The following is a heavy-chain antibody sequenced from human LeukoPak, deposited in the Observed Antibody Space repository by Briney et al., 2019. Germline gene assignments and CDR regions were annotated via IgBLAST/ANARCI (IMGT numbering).Heavy chain of an antibody. Sequence: GGSLRLSCAASGFTVSSNYMSWVRQAPGKGLEWVSVIYSGGSTYYADSVKGRFTISRDNSKNTLYLQMNSLRAEDTGVYYCARQYSSSSDDAFDIWGQGTMVTVSS. V-gene: IGHV3-53*01. CDR3: ARQYSSSSDDAFDI. CDR1: GFTVSSNY. J-gene: IGHJ3*02. CDR2: IYSGGST. D-gene: IGHD6-6*01.